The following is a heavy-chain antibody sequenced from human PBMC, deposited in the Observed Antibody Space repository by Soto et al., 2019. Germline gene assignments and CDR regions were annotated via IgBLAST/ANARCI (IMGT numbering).Heavy chain of an antibody. CDR1: GFTFSNCA. Sequence: QVQLEESGGGVVQPGRSLRLSCAASGFTFSNCAMHWVRQAPGKGLEWVAFISYDGSNKYYADSVKGRFTISRDNSKNTLYLQMNGLRAEDTAVCYCARGFVNTASDAFEIWGQGTMVTVSS. CDR3: ARGFVNTASDAFEI. V-gene: IGHV3-30-3*01. CDR2: ISYDGSNK. J-gene: IGHJ3*02. D-gene: IGHD5-18*01.